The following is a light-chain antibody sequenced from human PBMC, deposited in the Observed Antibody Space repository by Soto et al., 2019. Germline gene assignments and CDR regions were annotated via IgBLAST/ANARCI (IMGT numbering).Light chain of an antibody. J-gene: IGLJ1*01. V-gene: IGLV2-23*01. CDR2: EGT. Sequence: QSVLTQPASVSGSPGQSITISCTGTSSDVGSYNLVSWYQQHPGKAPKLIIYEGTKRPSGVSNRFSGSKSGNTASLTISGLQAEDEADYSCCSYAGRSTYYVFGTGTKVTVL. CDR3: CSYAGRSTYYV. CDR1: SSDVGSYNL.